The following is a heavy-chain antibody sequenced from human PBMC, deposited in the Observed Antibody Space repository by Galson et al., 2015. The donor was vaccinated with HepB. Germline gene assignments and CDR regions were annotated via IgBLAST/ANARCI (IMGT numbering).Heavy chain of an antibody. Sequence: SLRLSCAASGFTFSSYSMNWVRQAPGKGLEWVSYISSSSSTIYYADSVKGRFTISRDNAKNSLYLQMNSLRAEDTAVYYCASRGSRYYYGMDVWGQGTTVTVSS. CDR1: GFTFSSYS. J-gene: IGHJ6*02. CDR2: ISSSSSTI. D-gene: IGHD1-26*01. V-gene: IGHV3-48*04. CDR3: ASRGSRYYYGMDV.